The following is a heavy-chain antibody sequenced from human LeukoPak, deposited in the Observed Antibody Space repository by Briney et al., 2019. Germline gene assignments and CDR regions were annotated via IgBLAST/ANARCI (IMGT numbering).Heavy chain of an antibody. CDR1: GYTFTSYY. CDR3: ARLTGITGTTDPSVR. CDR2: INPSGGST. D-gene: IGHD1-7*01. J-gene: IGHJ4*02. Sequence: GASVKVSCKASGYTFTSYYMHWVRQAPGQGLEWMGIINPSGGSTSYAQKFQGRVTMTRDMSTSTVYMELSSLRSEDTAVYYCARLTGITGTTDPSVRWGQGTLVTVSS. V-gene: IGHV1-46*01.